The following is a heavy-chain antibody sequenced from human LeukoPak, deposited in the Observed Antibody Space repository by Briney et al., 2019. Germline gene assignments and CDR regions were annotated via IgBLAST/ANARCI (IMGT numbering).Heavy chain of an antibody. V-gene: IGHV1-69*05. J-gene: IGHJ6*03. CDR2: IIPIFGTA. Sequence: SVKVSCKASGGTFSSYAISWVRQAPGQGLEWMGGIIPIFGTANYAQKFQGRVTITTDESMSTAYMELSSLRSEDTAVYYCARTTWGLELTYYMDVWGKGTTVTVSS. CDR3: ARTTWGLELTYYMDV. D-gene: IGHD1-7*01. CDR1: GGTFSSYA.